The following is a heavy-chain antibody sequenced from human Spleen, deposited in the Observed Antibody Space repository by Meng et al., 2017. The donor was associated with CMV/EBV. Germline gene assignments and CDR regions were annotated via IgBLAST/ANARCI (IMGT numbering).Heavy chain of an antibody. D-gene: IGHD6-13*01. J-gene: IGHJ6*02. CDR3: ARSVGTAAGAGMDV. CDR2: INWNGGST. V-gene: IGHV3-20*01. CDR1: GFNFDDYG. Sequence: GESLKISCAASGFNFDDYGMSWVRLTPGKGLEWVSIINWNGGSTGYGDSVKGRFTVSRDNAKNSLYLQMNSLRAEDTALYHCARSVGTAAGAGMDVWGQGTTVTVSS.